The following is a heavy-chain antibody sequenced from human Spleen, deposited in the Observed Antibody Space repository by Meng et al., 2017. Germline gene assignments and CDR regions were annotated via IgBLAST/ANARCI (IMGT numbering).Heavy chain of an antibody. Sequence: QVQLQESGPGLVKPSGTLSLTCAVSGGSISTSNWWRWVRQAPGKGLEWIGEVYHSGSTNYNPSPSLSGRVTILVDKSKNHFSLKLSSVTAADTAVYYCARGFAPVAPGAFDYWGQGALVTVSS. D-gene: IGHD2-2*01. CDR3: ARGFAPVAPGAFDY. CDR1: GGSISTSNW. J-gene: IGHJ4*02. V-gene: IGHV4-4*02. CDR2: VYHSGST.